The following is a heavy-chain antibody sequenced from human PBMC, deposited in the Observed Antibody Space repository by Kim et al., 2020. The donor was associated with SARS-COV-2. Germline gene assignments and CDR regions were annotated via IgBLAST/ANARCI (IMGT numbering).Heavy chain of an antibody. V-gene: IGHV4-34*01. CDR2: TNHRGTT. CDR1: GENFRAYY. J-gene: IGHJ5*02. Sequence: SETLSLTCAVYGENFRAYYWSWICQPPGKGLEWIGETNHRGTTNYNPSLKSRVTISADTSKSQFSLKVNSVTAADTAVYYCARGRYFDWLLGRTADNYFDPWGQGTQVTVSS. D-gene: IGHD3-9*01. CDR3: ARGRYFDWLLGRTADNYFDP.